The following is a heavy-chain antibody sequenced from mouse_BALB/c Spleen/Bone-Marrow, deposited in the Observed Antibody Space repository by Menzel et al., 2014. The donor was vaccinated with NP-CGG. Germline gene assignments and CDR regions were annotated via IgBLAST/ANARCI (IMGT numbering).Heavy chain of an antibody. CDR3: ARRGDIYYGSSAWFAY. CDR2: IDPANGNT. D-gene: IGHD1-1*01. V-gene: IGHV14-3*02. Sequence: EVQLQESGAELVKPGASVKLSCTASGFNIKDTYLHWVKQRPEQGLEWIGRIDPANGNTEYDPKFQGKATITADTSSNTAYLQLSSLTSEDTAVYYCARRGDIYYGSSAWFAYWGQGTLVTVSA. CDR1: GFNIKDTY. J-gene: IGHJ3*01.